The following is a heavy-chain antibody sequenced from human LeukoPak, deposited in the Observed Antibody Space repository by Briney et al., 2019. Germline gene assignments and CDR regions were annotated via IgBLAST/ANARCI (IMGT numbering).Heavy chain of an antibody. CDR3: AREAVMPVAPVKIGTSDRPLYEYYGLDV. Sequence: PGGSLILSWAASGFTIATNYINWVRQAPGKGLEWVSVIYGDDDTNYADSVKGRFTISRDNSKNTLYLQMNSLRADDTAVYYCAREAVMPVAPVKIGTSDRPLYEYYGLDVWGQGTTVTVS. V-gene: IGHV3-53*01. D-gene: IGHD1/OR15-1a*01. J-gene: IGHJ6*02. CDR1: GFTIATNY. CDR2: IYGDDDT.